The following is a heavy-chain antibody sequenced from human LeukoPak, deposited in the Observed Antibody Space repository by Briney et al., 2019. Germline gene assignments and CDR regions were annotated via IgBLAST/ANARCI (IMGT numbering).Heavy chain of an antibody. J-gene: IGHJ6*02. V-gene: IGHV3-7*03. D-gene: IGHD3-16*01. CDR3: ARGGGLDV. Sequence: GGSLRLSCAASGFTFSSYWMNWASQAPGKGLEWVACINHNGNVNYYVDSVKGRFTISRDNAKNSLYLQMSNLRAEDTAVYFCARGGGLDVWGQGATVTVSS. CDR2: INHNGNVN. CDR1: GFTFSSYW.